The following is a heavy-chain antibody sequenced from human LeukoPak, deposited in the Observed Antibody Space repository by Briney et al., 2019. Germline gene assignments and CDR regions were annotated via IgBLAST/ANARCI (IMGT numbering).Heavy chain of an antibody. CDR2: IYYSGST. CDR3: AREGRVIDY. Sequence: PSETLSLTCTVSGGSISSYYWSWIRQPPGKGLEWIGYIYYSGSTYYNPSLKSRVTISVDTSKNQFSLKLSSVTAADTAVYYCAREGRVIDYWGQGTLVTVSS. CDR1: GGSISSYY. J-gene: IGHJ4*02. D-gene: IGHD5/OR15-5a*01. V-gene: IGHV4-59*12.